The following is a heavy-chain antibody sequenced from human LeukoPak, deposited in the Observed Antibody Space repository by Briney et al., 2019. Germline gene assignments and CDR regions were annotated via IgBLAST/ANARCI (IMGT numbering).Heavy chain of an antibody. CDR2: IYYSGST. V-gene: IGHV4-31*03. CDR3: ARDAEGGGAFDI. CDR1: GGSISSGGYY. J-gene: IGHJ3*02. Sequence: SETLSLTCTVSGGSISSGGYYWSWIRQHPGKGLEWIGYIYYSGSTYYNPSLKSRVTISVDTSKNQFSLKLSSVTAADTAVYYCARDAEGGGAFDIWGQGTVVTVSS. D-gene: IGHD3-16*01.